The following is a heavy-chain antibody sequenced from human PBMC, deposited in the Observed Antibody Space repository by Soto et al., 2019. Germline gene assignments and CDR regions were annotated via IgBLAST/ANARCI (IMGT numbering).Heavy chain of an antibody. J-gene: IGHJ4*02. Sequence: EVQLVESGGGLIQPGGSLRLACAAAGFSVSSNYMSWGRQAPGKGPEWVSIIYSSGSAYYADSVEGRFTISRDNSKNTVYLQMSGLRADDTAVYFCVRDRSGGAYYFDCWGQGTLVTVSS. CDR2: IYSSGSA. CDR3: VRDRSGGAYYFDC. V-gene: IGHV3-53*01. CDR1: GFSVSSNY. D-gene: IGHD3-3*01.